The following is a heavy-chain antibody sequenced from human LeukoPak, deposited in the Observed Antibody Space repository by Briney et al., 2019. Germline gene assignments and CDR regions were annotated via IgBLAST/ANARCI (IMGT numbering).Heavy chain of an antibody. D-gene: IGHD1-26*01. V-gene: IGHV3-15*01. Sequence: GGSLRLSXAASGFTFSNAWMSWVRQAPGKGLEWVGRIKSKTDGGTTDYAAPVKGRFTISRDDSKNTLYLQMNSLKTEDTAVYYCTTLVGATRGFDYWGQGTLVTVSS. J-gene: IGHJ4*02. CDR2: IKSKTDGGTT. CDR3: TTLVGATRGFDY. CDR1: GFTFSNAW.